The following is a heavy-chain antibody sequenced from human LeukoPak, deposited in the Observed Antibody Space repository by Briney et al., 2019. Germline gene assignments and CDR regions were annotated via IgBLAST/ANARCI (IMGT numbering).Heavy chain of an antibody. CDR3: ARLWFLEWLFDY. J-gene: IGHJ4*02. V-gene: IGHV4-38-2*01. Sequence: PSETLSLTCADSGYSISSGYYWGWIRQPPGKGLEWIGSIYHSGSTYYNPSLKSRVTISVDTSKNQFSLKLSSVTAADTAVYYCARLWFLEWLFDYWGQGTLVTVSS. D-gene: IGHD3-3*01. CDR1: GYSISSGYY. CDR2: IYHSGST.